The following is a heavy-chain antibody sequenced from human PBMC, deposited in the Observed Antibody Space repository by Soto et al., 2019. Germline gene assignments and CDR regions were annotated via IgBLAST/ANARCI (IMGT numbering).Heavy chain of an antibody. CDR3: ARGSGLENYYYMDV. D-gene: IGHD1-1*01. Sequence: SETLSLTCAVYGGSFSGYYWSWIRQPPGKGLEWIGEINHSGSTNYNPSLKSRVTISVDTSKNQFSLKLSSVTAADTAVYYCARGSGLENYYYMDVWGKGTTVTVSS. CDR1: GGSFSGYY. V-gene: IGHV4-34*01. J-gene: IGHJ6*03. CDR2: INHSGST.